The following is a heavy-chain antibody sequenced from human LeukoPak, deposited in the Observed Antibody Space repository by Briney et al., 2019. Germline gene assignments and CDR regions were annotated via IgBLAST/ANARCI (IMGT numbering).Heavy chain of an antibody. Sequence: ESGPTLVKPTQTLTLTCTFSGFSLSSSGVGVGWIRQPPGKALEWLALIYWDDNKLYSPSLKSRLTITKDTSKNQAVLTMTNMDPVDTATYYCAHYGDYRFLYYFDHWGQGTLVTVSS. D-gene: IGHD4-17*01. V-gene: IGHV2-5*02. CDR2: IYWDDNK. J-gene: IGHJ4*02. CDR1: GFSLSSSGVG. CDR3: AHYGDYRFLYYFDH.